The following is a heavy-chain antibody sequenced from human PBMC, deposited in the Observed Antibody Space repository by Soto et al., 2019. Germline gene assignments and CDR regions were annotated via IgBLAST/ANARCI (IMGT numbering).Heavy chain of an antibody. D-gene: IGHD2-15*01. CDR3: ARGEPWDIVLL. CDR2: INHSGST. J-gene: IGHJ4*02. Sequence: QVQLQQWGAGLLKPSETLSLTCAVYGGSFSGYYWSWIRQPPGKGLEWIGEINHSGSTNYNPSLKSRVTISVDTSKIQFSLKLSSVTAADTAVYYCARGEPWDIVLLWGQGTLVTVSS. V-gene: IGHV4-34*01. CDR1: GGSFSGYY.